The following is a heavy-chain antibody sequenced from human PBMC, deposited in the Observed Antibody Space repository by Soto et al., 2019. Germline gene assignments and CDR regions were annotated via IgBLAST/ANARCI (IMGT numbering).Heavy chain of an antibody. CDR3: AREKVGTTFFDN. CDR1: GFAISRGCY. J-gene: IGHJ4*02. V-gene: IGHV4-38-2*02. Sequence: SETLSLTCNVSGFAISRGCYWSWVRQPPGKGLEWIGSIYPSVSSYHNPSLESRLTLSIDTSKNQFTLKLASVTAADTALYYCAREKVGTTFFDNWGQGTQVTVSS. CDR2: IYPSVSS. D-gene: IGHD1-1*01.